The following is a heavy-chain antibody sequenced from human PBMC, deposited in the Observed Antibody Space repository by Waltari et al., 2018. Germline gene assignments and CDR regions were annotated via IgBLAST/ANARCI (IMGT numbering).Heavy chain of an antibody. CDR1: GYTFTSYD. Sequence: QVQLVQSGAEVKKPGASVKVSCKASGYTFTSYDINWVRQATGQGLEWMGWMNPKSGNTGYAQKFQGRVTITRNTSISTAYMELSSLRSEDTAVYYCARVAGYNSYWYFDLWGRGTLVTVSS. J-gene: IGHJ2*01. V-gene: IGHV1-8*03. CDR2: MNPKSGNT. CDR3: ARVAGYNSYWYFDL. D-gene: IGHD5-12*01.